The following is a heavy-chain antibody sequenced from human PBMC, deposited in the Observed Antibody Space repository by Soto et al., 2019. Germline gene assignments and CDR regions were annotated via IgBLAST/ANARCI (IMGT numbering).Heavy chain of an antibody. V-gene: IGHV1-8*01. J-gene: IGHJ6*03. Sequence: ASVKVSCKASGYTFTSYDINWVRQATGQGLEWMGWMNPNSGNTGYAQKFQGRVTMTRNTSISTAYMELSSLRSEDTAVYFCVRVGYDYIWGSYRLSYMDVWGKGTTVTVSS. CDR2: MNPNSGNT. CDR1: GYTFTSYD. CDR3: VRVGYDYIWGSYRLSYMDV. D-gene: IGHD3-16*02.